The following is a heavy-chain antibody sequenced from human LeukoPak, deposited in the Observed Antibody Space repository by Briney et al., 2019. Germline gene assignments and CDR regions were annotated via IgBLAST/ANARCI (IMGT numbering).Heavy chain of an antibody. CDR1: GFTFSTDN. D-gene: IGHD1-1*01. Sequence: PGGSLRLSCVASGFTFSTDNMNWVRQAPGKGLEWVSGISGSGGSTSYADSVRGRFTISRDNSKNTLYVQMNSLRAEDTAVYYCATAGGFYSDYWGQGTLVTVSS. J-gene: IGHJ4*02. CDR2: ISGSGGST. CDR3: ATAGGFYSDY. V-gene: IGHV3-23*01.